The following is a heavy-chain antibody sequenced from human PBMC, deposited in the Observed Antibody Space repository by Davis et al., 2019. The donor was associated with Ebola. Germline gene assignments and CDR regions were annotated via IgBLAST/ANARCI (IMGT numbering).Heavy chain of an antibody. V-gene: IGHV2-70*01. Sequence: SGPTLVKPTQTLTLTCTFSGFSLSTSGMCVSWIRQPPGKALEWLALIDWDDDKFYSTSLKTRLTISKDTSKNQVVLTMTNMDPVDTATYYCARIYCSGGSCYYPYWGQGTLVTVSS. J-gene: IGHJ4*02. CDR1: GFSLSTSGMC. D-gene: IGHD2-15*01. CDR2: IDWDDDK. CDR3: ARIYCSGGSCYYPY.